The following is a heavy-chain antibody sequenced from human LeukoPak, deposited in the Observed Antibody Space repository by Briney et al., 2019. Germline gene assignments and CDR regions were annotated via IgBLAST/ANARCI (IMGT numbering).Heavy chain of an antibody. CDR1: GGTFSSYA. CDR2: INPIFGTA. V-gene: IGHV1-69*01. J-gene: IGHJ4*02. Sequence: SVKVSCKASGGTFSSYAVTWVRQAPGQGLEWMGGINPIFGTANYAQKFQGRVTITADESTSTAYMELSSLSSEDTAVFYCVMRYCITTNCYAFDYWGQGTLVTVSS. D-gene: IGHD2-2*01. CDR3: VMRYCITTNCYAFDY.